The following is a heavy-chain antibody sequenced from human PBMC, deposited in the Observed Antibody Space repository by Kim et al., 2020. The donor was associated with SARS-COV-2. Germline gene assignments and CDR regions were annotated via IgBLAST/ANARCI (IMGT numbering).Heavy chain of an antibody. V-gene: IGHV3-66*01. J-gene: IGHJ4*02. D-gene: IGHD1-26*01. Sequence: GGSLRLSCTVSGFTVSSNYMSWVRQAPGKGLEWVSIIYSGGNTYYADSVKGRFTISRDNSENTLYLQMNSLRAEDTAVYYCASWGGRRTFDYWGQGTLVTVSS. CDR1: GFTVSSNY. CDR3: ASWGGRRTFDY. CDR2: IYSGGNT.